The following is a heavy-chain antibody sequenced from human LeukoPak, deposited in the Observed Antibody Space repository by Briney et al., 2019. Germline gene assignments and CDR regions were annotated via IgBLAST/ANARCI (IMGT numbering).Heavy chain of an antibody. J-gene: IGHJ4*02. D-gene: IGHD1-20*01. Sequence: PSETLSLTCTVSGGSISSSSYYWGWIRQPPGKGLEWVSVISGSGDSTYYADSVKGRFTISRDNSKNTLYLQMNSLRAEDTAVYYCARDPVPYNWGSYSFDYWGQGTLVTVSS. CDR1: GGSISSSSYY. V-gene: IGHV3-23*01. CDR3: ARDPVPYNWGSYSFDY. CDR2: ISGSGDST.